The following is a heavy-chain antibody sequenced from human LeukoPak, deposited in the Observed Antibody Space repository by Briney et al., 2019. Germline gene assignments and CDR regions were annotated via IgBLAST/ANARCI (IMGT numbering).Heavy chain of an antibody. CDR1: GFTFSTYE. V-gene: IGHV3-48*03. CDR2: ISSSGGTI. J-gene: IGHJ4*02. D-gene: IGHD3-22*01. Sequence: PGGSLRLSCVGSGFTFSTYEMTWVRQAPGKGLEWVSYISSSGGTIYYADSVKGRFTISRDNAKNSLYLQMNSLRAEDTAVYYCAREGGVNYYDLDYFDYWGQGTLITVSS. CDR3: AREGGVNYYDLDYFDY.